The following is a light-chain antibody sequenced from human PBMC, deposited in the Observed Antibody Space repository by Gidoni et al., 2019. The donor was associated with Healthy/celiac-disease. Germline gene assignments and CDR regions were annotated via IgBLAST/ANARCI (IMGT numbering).Light chain of an antibody. J-gene: IGLJ2*01. CDR3: CSYAGSYTGV. V-gene: IGLV2-11*01. Sequence: QSALTQPRSVSGSPGQSVTISCPGTSSDVGGYNYVSWYQHHPGKAPKLMIYDVSKRPSGVPDRFSGSKSGNTASLTISGLQAEDEADYYCCSYAGSYTGVFGGGTKLTVL. CDR1: SSDVGGYNY. CDR2: DVS.